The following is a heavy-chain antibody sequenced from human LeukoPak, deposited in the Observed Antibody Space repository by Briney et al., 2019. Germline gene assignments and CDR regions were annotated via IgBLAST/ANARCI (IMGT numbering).Heavy chain of an antibody. CDR2: IYYSGST. D-gene: IGHD4-17*01. CDR1: GGSISSGGYY. Sequence: SETLSLTCTVSGGSISSGGYYWSWIRQHPGKGLEWIGYIYYSGSTYYNPSLKSRVTISVDTSKNQFSLKLSSVTAADTAVYYCARHDYGDYGPIDYWGQGTLVTVSS. J-gene: IGHJ4*02. V-gene: IGHV4-31*03. CDR3: ARHDYGDYGPIDY.